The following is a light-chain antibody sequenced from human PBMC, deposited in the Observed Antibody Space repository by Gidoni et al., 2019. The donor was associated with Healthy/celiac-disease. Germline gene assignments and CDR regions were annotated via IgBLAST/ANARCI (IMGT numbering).Light chain of an antibody. CDR1: SSDVGGYNY. J-gene: IGLJ1*01. CDR3: CSYAGSSLYV. Sequence: QSARTQPRSVSGSPGQSVTISCTGTSSDVGGYNYVSWYQQHPGKAPKLMIYDVSKRPSGVPDRFSGSKSGNTASLTISGLQAEDEADYYCCSYAGSSLYVFGTGTKITVL. V-gene: IGLV2-11*01. CDR2: DVS.